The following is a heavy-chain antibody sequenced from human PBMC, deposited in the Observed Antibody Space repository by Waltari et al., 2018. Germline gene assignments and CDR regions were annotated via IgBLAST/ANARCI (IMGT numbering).Heavy chain of an antibody. J-gene: IGHJ4*02. CDR3: AKSRGFEY. D-gene: IGHD2-2*01. Sequence: CSRYGMSWGRQTPGKGLQWVANINYDGSQKYYVDSVRGRFTISRDNAKNSVYLQMNSLRVEDTAVYYCAKSRGFEYWGQGALITVSS. V-gene: IGHV3-7*01. CDR1: CSRYG. CDR2: INYDGSQK.